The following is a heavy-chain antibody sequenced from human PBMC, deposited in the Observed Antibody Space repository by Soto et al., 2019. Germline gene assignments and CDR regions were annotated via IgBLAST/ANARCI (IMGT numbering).Heavy chain of an antibody. D-gene: IGHD2-8*01. CDR3: ARLSSIVLMVYATD. CDR2: MYYSGST. V-gene: IGHV4-39*01. J-gene: IGHJ4*02. Sequence: QLQLQESGPGLVKPSETLSLTCTVSGGSISSSSYYWGWIRQPPGKGLEWIGSMYYSGSTYYNPSLKSRVTISVDTSKNQFSLKLSSVTAADTAVYYCARLSSIVLMVYATDWGQGTLVTVSS. CDR1: GGSISSSSYY.